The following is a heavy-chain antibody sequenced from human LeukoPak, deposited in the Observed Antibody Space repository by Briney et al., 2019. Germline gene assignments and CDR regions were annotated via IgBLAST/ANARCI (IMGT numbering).Heavy chain of an antibody. V-gene: IGHV4-59*01. CDR1: GGSISSYY. J-gene: IGHJ3*02. Sequence: PSETLSLTCTVSGGSISSYYWSWIRQPPGKGLEWIGYIYYSGSTNYNPSLKSRVTISVDTSKNQFSLKLSSVTAADTAVYYCAREPLGRYCSSTSCYNDAFDIWGQGTMVTVSS. CDR3: AREPLGRYCSSTSCYNDAFDI. CDR2: IYYSGST. D-gene: IGHD2-2*02.